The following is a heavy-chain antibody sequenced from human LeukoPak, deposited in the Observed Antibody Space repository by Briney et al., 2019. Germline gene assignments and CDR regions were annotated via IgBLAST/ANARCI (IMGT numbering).Heavy chain of an antibody. V-gene: IGHV4-39*07. CDR2: IYYSGST. J-gene: IGHJ4*02. CDR3: ARGRNYYDSSGYYHYFDY. CDR1: GGSISSSSYY. Sequence: PSETLSLTCTVSGGSISSSSYYWGWLRQPPGKGLEWIGSIYYSGSTHYNPSLKSRVTISVDTSKNQFSLKLSSVTAADTAVYYCARGRNYYDSSGYYHYFDYWGQGTLVTVSS. D-gene: IGHD3-22*01.